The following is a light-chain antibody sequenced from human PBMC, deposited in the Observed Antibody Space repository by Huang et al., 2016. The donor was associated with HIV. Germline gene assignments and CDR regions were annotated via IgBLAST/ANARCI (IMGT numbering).Light chain of an antibody. V-gene: IGKV1-39*01. CDR1: QSIKKY. J-gene: IGKJ3*01. CDR2: GAS. CDR3: QQSYSTLLFT. Sequence: DIQMTQSPSSLSASVGVRVTITCRASQSIKKYLNGDQQKRGKAPKLLIYGASSLQSGVPSRFSCSGSGTDFTLTISSLQPEDFATYYCQQSYSTLLFTFGPGTKVDI.